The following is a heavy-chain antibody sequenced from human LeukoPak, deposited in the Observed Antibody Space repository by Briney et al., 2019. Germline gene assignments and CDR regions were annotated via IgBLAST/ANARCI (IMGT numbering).Heavy chain of an antibody. V-gene: IGHV3-30*02. CDR1: GFTLSTYS. CDR2: IRYDGSNK. CDR3: ARVKAGYYYYMDV. Sequence: GGSLRLSCAASGFTLSTYSMNWVRQAPGKGLEWVAFIRYDGSNKYYADSVKGRFTISRDNSKNTLYLQMNSLRAEDTAVYYCARVKAGYYYYMDVWGKGTTLTVSS. D-gene: IGHD3-10*01. J-gene: IGHJ6*03.